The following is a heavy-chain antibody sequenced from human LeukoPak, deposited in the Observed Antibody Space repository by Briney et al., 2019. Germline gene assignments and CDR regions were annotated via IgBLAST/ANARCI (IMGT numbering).Heavy chain of an antibody. J-gene: IGHJ4*02. CDR2: IYPGDSDT. V-gene: IGHV5-51*01. Sequence: GGSLRLSCAASGFTFSSYWIGWVRQMPGKGLEWMGIIYPGDSDTRYSPSFQGQVTISADKSISTAYLQWSSLKASDTAMYYCARGRGGGATIYSNYFDYWGQGTLVTVSS. CDR1: GFTFSSYW. D-gene: IGHD5-12*01. CDR3: ARGRGGGATIYSNYFDY.